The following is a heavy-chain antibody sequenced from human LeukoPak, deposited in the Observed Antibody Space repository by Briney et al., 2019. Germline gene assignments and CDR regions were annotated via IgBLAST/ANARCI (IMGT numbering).Heavy chain of an antibody. J-gene: IGHJ4*02. CDR3: ARLHLDCSGGSCYYFDY. V-gene: IGHV3-23*01. D-gene: IGHD2-15*01. Sequence: GGSLRLSCAASGFSFSAYGMNWVRQSPGKGLEWVSAIGGSGATTYYADSVRGRFTISRDNSKNTMYLQMSSLRAEDTAVYYCARLHLDCSGGSCYYFDYWGQGTLVTVSS. CDR2: IGGSGATT. CDR1: GFSFSAYG.